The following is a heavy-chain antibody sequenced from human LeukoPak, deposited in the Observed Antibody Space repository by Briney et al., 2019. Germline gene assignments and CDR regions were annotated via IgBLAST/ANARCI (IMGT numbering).Heavy chain of an antibody. J-gene: IGHJ4*02. V-gene: IGHV1-18*03. D-gene: IGHD2-15*01. CDR3: ARERRYCSGGSCYSTRALGY. CDR1: GYTFTSYG. Sequence: ASVKVSCKASGYTFTSYGISWVRQAPGQGLEWMGWISAYNGNTNYAQKLQGRVTMTTDTSTSTAYMELRSLRSDDMAVYYCARERRYCSGGSCYSTRALGYWGQGTLVTVSS. CDR2: ISAYNGNT.